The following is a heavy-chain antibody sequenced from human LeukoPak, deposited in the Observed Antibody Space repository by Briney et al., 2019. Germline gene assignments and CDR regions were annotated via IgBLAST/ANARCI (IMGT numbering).Heavy chain of an antibody. D-gene: IGHD2-21*02. CDR3: WKGGPPYCCGDWYSSHFGF. J-gene: IGHJ4*02. CDR1: GFTFTTFP. V-gene: IGHV3-30*04. Sequence: GGSLRLSCAASGFTFTTFPMHWVRQAPGKGLEWVAVISYDGGSNYYADSVKGRFTISRDNSKNTLYLQMNSLRAEDTAVYYCWKGGPPYCCGDWYSSHFGFWGQGTLVTVSS. CDR2: ISYDGGSN.